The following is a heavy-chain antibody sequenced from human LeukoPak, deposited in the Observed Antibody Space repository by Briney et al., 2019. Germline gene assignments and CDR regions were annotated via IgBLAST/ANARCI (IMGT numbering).Heavy chain of an antibody. CDR3: AGQIGVSIDY. Sequence: GGSLRLSCAASRFTFSNFDMHWVRQAPGKGLEWVTFIRFDGSNEYYADPVRGRFTISRDNSKNTLYLQMSSLRPEDTAVYYCAGQIGVSIDYWGQGTLVTVSS. V-gene: IGHV3-30*02. CDR2: IRFDGSNE. CDR1: RFTFSNFD. D-gene: IGHD5/OR15-5a*01. J-gene: IGHJ4*02.